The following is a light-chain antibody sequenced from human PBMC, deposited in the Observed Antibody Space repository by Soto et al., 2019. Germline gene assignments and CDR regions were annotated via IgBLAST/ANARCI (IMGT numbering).Light chain of an antibody. Sequence: QSFVTQPASLSGSPGQSITISCPGTSRDVGGYNYVSWYQQHPGKAPKLMIYDVSNRPSGVSNRFSGSKSGNTASLTISGLQAEDEADYYCSSYTSSSTLYVFGTGTKVTVL. J-gene: IGLJ1*01. CDR1: SRDVGGYNY. V-gene: IGLV2-14*01. CDR3: SSYTSSSTLYV. CDR2: DVS.